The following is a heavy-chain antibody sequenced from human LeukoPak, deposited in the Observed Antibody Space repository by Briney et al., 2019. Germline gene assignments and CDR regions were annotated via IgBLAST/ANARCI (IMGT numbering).Heavy chain of an antibody. D-gene: IGHD1-1*01. Sequence: PGGSLRLSCTASGFSFSGSWMSWVRQLPGKGLEWLADMNPDGSTIVYVDSVKGRFTISRNNAKNSLYLQMNSLRAEDTAVYYCATYTNWVAGDVWGQGTTVSVSS. CDR2: MNPDGSTI. CDR1: GFSFSGSW. V-gene: IGHV3-7*01. J-gene: IGHJ6*02. CDR3: ATYTNWVAGDV.